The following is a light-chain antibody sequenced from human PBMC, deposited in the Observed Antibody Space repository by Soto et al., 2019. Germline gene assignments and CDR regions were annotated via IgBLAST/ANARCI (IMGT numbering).Light chain of an antibody. CDR1: SSDVGGYNY. V-gene: IGLV2-14*01. Sequence: QSALTQPASVSGSPGQSITISCTGTSSDVGGYNYVSWYQQHPGKAPKLMIYEVSNRPSGVSNRFSGSKSGNTASLTISGLQVEDEADYYCSSYTSSSTHWVFGGGTQLTVL. J-gene: IGLJ3*02. CDR2: EVS. CDR3: SSYTSSSTHWV.